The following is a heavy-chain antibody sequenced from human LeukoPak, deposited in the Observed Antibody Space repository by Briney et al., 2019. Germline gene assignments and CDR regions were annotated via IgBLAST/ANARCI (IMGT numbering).Heavy chain of an antibody. Sequence: PGGSLRLSCAASGFSVNNNYVNWVRQAPGKGLEWVSIIYGGGGTSYADSVKGRFTISRDNSKNTVYLQMNSLRAEDTALYYCAKESGYYHYWGQGTQVTVSS. J-gene: IGHJ4*02. CDR1: GFSVNNNY. D-gene: IGHD3-3*01. CDR3: AKESGYYHY. V-gene: IGHV3-53*01. CDR2: IYGGGGT.